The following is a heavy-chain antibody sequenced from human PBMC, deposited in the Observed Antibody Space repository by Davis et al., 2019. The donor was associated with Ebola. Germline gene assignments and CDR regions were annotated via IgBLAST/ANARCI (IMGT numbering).Heavy chain of an antibody. D-gene: IGHD2-2*01. J-gene: IGHJ5*02. CDR1: GYTFTGYY. Sequence: ASVQVSCKASGYTFTGYYMHWVRQAPGQRLEWMGWINAGNGNTKYSQKFQGRVTITRDTSASTAYMELSSLRSEDTAVYYCARATHCSSTSCRGATKNWFDPWGQGTLVTVSS. CDR2: INAGNGNT. CDR3: ARATHCSSTSCRGATKNWFDP. V-gene: IGHV1-3*01.